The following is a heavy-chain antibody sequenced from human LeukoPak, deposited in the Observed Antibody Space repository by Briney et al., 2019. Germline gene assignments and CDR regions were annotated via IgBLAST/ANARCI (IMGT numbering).Heavy chain of an antibody. D-gene: IGHD3-22*01. J-gene: IGHJ1*01. CDR3: ATYSSLNRREFQY. V-gene: IGHV1-8*01. CDR1: GYTFTSYD. CDR2: MNPNSGNT. Sequence: AASVKVSCKASGYTFTSYDINWVRQATGQGLEWMGWMNPNSGNTGYAQKFQGRVTMTRNTSISTAYMELSSLRSEDTAVYYCATYSSLNRREFQYWGQGTLLTVSS.